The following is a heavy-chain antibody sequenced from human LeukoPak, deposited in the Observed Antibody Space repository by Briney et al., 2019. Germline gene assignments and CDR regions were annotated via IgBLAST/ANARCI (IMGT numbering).Heavy chain of an antibody. CDR2: IYTSGST. Sequence: PSETLSLTCTVSGGSISSYYWSWIRQPAGKGLEWIGRIYTSGSTNYNPSLKSRVTMSVDTSKNQFSPKLSSVTAADTAVYYCARVTTMVRGDNYMDVWGKGTTVTVSS. J-gene: IGHJ6*03. CDR3: ARVTTMVRGDNYMDV. D-gene: IGHD3-10*01. V-gene: IGHV4-4*07. CDR1: GGSISSYY.